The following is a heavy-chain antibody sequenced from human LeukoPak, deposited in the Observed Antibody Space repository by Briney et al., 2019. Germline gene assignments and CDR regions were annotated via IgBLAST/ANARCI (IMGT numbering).Heavy chain of an antibody. D-gene: IGHD6-19*01. CDR3: VRGGLAGSVAFDI. Sequence: GGSLRLSCAASGFTFSSYDMNWVRQAPGKGLEWVSSISSSSTYTYYAGSLKGRFTISRDNARNSLYLQMNSLRAEDTAVYYCVRGGLAGSVAFDIWGQGTMVTVSS. CDR1: GFTFSSYD. CDR2: ISSSSTYT. J-gene: IGHJ3*02. V-gene: IGHV3-21*01.